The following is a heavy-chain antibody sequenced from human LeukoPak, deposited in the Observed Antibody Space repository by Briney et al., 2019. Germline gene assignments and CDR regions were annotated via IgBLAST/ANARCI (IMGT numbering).Heavy chain of an antibody. CDR3: ARGGYYGSGNDFRFDP. D-gene: IGHD3-10*01. CDR1: GGSISSYY. J-gene: IGHJ5*02. CDR2: IYTSGST. V-gene: IGHV4-4*07. Sequence: SETLSLTCTVSGGSISSYYWSWIRQPAGKGLEWIGRIYTSGSTNYNPSLKSRVTMSVDTSKNQFSLKPSSVTAADTAVYYCARGGYYGSGNDFRFDPWGQGTLVTVSS.